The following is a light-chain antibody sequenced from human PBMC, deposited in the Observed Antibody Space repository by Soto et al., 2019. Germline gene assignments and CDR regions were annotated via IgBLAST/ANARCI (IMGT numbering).Light chain of an antibody. Sequence: QSALTQPASVSGSPGQSITISCTGTIGDVGTYNLVSWFQQHPGKAPKLMIFEVSGRPSGVSNRFYGSKSGNAASLTISGLQAQDEADYYFCSYAGGATYVFGTGTQVTVL. V-gene: IGLV2-23*02. J-gene: IGLJ1*01. CDR1: IGDVGTYNL. CDR3: CSYAGGATYV. CDR2: EVS.